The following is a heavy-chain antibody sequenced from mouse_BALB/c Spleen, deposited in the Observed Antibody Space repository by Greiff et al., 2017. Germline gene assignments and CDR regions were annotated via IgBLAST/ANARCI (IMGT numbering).Heavy chain of an antibody. Sequence: VQVVESGAELMKPGASVKISCKATGYTFSSYWIEWVKQRPGHGLEWIGEILPGSGSTNYNEKFKGKATFTADTSSNTAYMQLSSLTSEDSAVYYCARSLGYSSWFAYWGQGTLVTVSA. CDR3: ARSLGYSSWFAY. D-gene: IGHD1-1*01. CDR2: ILPGSGST. V-gene: IGHV1-9*01. J-gene: IGHJ3*01. CDR1: GYTFSSYW.